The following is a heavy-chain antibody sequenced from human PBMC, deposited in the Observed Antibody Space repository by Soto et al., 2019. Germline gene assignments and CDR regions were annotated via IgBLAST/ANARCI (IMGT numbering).Heavy chain of an antibody. Sequence: ASVKVSCKASGYTFTSYYMHWVRQAPGQGLEWMGIINPSGGSTSHAQKLQGRVTMTRDTSTSTVYMELSSLRSEDTAMYYCARDVYREQQLSFMDVWGKGTTVTVSS. CDR2: INPSGGST. J-gene: IGHJ6*03. V-gene: IGHV1-46*03. D-gene: IGHD6-13*01. CDR3: ARDVYREQQLSFMDV. CDR1: GYTFTSYY.